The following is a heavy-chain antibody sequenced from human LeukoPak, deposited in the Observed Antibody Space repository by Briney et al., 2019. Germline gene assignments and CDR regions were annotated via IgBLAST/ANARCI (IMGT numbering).Heavy chain of an antibody. CDR3: AKDSGRQLWPRTFDY. CDR2: ISSSSSYI. V-gene: IGHV3-21*01. J-gene: IGHJ4*02. CDR1: GFTFSSYS. D-gene: IGHD5-18*01. Sequence: GGSLRLSCAASGFTFSSYSMNWVRQAPGKGLEWVSSISSSSSYIYYADSVKGRFTISRDNAKNSLYLQMNSLRAEDTAVYYCAKDSGRQLWPRTFDYWGQGTLVTVS.